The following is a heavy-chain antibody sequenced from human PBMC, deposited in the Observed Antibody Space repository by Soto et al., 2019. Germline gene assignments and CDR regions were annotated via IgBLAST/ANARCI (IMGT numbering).Heavy chain of an antibody. CDR3: AKDMSIFGVVTSPYGMDV. Sequence: TGGSLRLSCAASGFTFSSYAMSWVRQAPGKGLEWVSAISGSGGSTYYADSVKGRFTISRDNSKNTLYLQMNSLRAEDTAVYYCAKDMSIFGVVTSPYGMDVWGQGTTVTVSS. D-gene: IGHD3-3*01. CDR2: ISGSGGST. J-gene: IGHJ6*02. CDR1: GFTFSSYA. V-gene: IGHV3-23*01.